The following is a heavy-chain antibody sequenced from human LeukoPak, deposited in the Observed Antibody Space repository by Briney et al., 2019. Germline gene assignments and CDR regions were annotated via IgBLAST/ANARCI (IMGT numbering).Heavy chain of an antibody. J-gene: IGHJ4*02. CDR3: ARAQGYYASRGYLPYYFDF. D-gene: IGHD3-22*01. Sequence: GGSLRLSCAASGFTFSDYYMNWIRLAPGKGLEWVSYISSSGRTVSYADSVKGRFIISRDNAKNSLYLEMNNLRAEDTAVYYCARAQGYYASRGYLPYYFDFWRQGTQVTVSS. CDR1: GFTFSDYY. V-gene: IGHV3-11*01. CDR2: ISSSGRTV.